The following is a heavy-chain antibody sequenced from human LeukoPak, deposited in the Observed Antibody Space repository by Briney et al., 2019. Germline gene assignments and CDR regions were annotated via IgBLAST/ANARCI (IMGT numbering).Heavy chain of an antibody. J-gene: IGHJ4*02. CDR2: INHSGST. CDR3: ARMLSSSWYGELAADY. CDR1: GGSFSGYY. Sequence: SETLSLTCAVYGGSFSGYYWSWIRQPPGKGLEWIGEINHSGSTNYNPSLKSRVTISVDTSKNQFSLKLSSVTPADTAVYYCARMLSSSWYGELAADYWGQGTLVTVSS. D-gene: IGHD6-13*01. V-gene: IGHV4-34*01.